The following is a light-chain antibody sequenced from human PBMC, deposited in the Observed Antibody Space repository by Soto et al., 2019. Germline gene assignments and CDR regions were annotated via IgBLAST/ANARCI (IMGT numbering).Light chain of an antibody. J-gene: IGLJ1*01. CDR2: EVI. V-gene: IGLV2-14*03. CDR1: SSDIGAHNF. CDR3: NSYTTSTTFV. Sequence: QSALAQPASVSWSPGESITVSCSGTSSDIGAHNFVSWYQQHPGKAPKLIIYEVINRPSGVSDRFSGSKSGNTASLTISGLQSEEEADYYCNSYTTSTTFVFGSGTKVTVL.